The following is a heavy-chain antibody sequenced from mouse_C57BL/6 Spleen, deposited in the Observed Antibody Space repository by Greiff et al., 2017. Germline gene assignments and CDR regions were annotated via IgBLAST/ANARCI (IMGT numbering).Heavy chain of an antibody. Sequence: EVKLMESGGGLVKPGGSLTLSCAASGFTFSSYAMSWVRQTPEKRLEWVATISDGGSYTYYPDNVKGRFTISRDNAKNNLYLQMSHLKSEDTAMYYWARAYGSSYIAMDYWGQGTSVTVSS. CDR3: ARAYGSSYIAMDY. J-gene: IGHJ4*01. V-gene: IGHV5-4*03. D-gene: IGHD1-1*01. CDR1: GFTFSSYA. CDR2: ISDGGSYT.